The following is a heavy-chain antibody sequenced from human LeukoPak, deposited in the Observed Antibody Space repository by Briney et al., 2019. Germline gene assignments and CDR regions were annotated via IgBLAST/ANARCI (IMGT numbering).Heavy chain of an antibody. Sequence: ASETLSLTCTVSGGSISSGSYYWSWIRQPAGKGLEWIGRIYTSGSTNYNPSLKSRVTISADTSKNQFSLKLSSVTAADTAVYYCARGPGYSGYDQVGYYFDYWGQGTLVTVSS. D-gene: IGHD5-12*01. CDR2: IYTSGST. CDR3: ARGPGYSGYDQVGYYFDY. J-gene: IGHJ4*02. CDR1: GGSISSGSYY. V-gene: IGHV4-61*02.